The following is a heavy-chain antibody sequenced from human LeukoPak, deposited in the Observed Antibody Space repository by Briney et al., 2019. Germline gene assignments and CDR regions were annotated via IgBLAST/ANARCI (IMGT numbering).Heavy chain of an antibody. CDR2: ISSSSGTI. Sequence: GTSLRLSCAASGFTFGTYSMNWVRQAPGKGLEWVSYISSSSGTIYYADSVKGRFTISRDNAKNSLYLQMNSLRAEDTAVYYCARRPEFGVLYYMDVWGKGTTVTVSS. J-gene: IGHJ6*03. CDR3: ARRPEFGVLYYMDV. V-gene: IGHV3-48*01. CDR1: GFTFGTYS. D-gene: IGHD3-16*01.